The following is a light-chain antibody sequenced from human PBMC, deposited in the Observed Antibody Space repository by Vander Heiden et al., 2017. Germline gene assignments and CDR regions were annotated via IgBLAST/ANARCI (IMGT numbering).Light chain of an antibody. CDR2: AAS. J-gene: IGKJ4*01. CDR3: QQYASSPLT. Sequence: ENELTQAPGTLSLYPGARATLSCRASYSVGSDLLAWYQQNPGKPPRLLIHAASARATDIPDRFSGSGSGTDFTLTISGLEPEDSAMYYCQQYASSPLTFGGGTKVEIK. CDR1: YSVGSDL. V-gene: IGKV3-20*01.